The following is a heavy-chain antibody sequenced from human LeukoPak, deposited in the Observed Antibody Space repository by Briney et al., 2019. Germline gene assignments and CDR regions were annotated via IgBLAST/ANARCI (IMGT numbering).Heavy chain of an antibody. CDR2: ISANGGST. J-gene: IGHJ4*02. CDR3: VKDLYKGDSASWYFFHY. D-gene: IGHD6-13*01. V-gene: IGHV3-64D*06. Sequence: PGWSLRLSCSASGLIISDYAMHWVRQAPGKGLEYVSGISANGGSTHHADSVQGRFTISRDTSKNTLYLQMSSLRAEDTAMYYCVKDLYKGDSASWYFFHYWGQGTLVTVSS. CDR1: GLIISDYA.